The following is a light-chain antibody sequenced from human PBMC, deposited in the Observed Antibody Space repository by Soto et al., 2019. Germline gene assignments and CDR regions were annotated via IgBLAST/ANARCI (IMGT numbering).Light chain of an antibody. J-gene: IGKJ1*01. CDR1: QGIRGD. Sequence: AIQMTQSPSSLSAALGDRAPITCRASQGIRGDLGWYQQKPGKAPKLLLSATSTLQSGVPSRFSGRGSGTNFTLTISSLQPEDFATYYCIQDFISPLTVGQGTKVDIK. V-gene: IGKV1-6*01. CDR2: ATS. CDR3: IQDFISPLT.